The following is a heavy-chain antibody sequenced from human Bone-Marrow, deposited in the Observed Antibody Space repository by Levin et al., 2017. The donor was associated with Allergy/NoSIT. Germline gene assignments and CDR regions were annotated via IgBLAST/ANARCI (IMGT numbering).Heavy chain of an antibody. J-gene: IGHJ6*03. V-gene: IGHV3-23*01. CDR1: GFTFSSYA. CDR2: ISGSGGST. D-gene: IGHD6-13*01. Sequence: GGSLRLSCAASGFTFSSYAMSWVRQAPGKGLEWVSAISGSGGSTYYADSVKGRFTISRDNSKNTLYLQMNSLRAEDTAVYYCAKGTEREGGSWFDYYYYMDVWGKGTTVTVSS. CDR3: AKGTEREGGSWFDYYYYMDV.